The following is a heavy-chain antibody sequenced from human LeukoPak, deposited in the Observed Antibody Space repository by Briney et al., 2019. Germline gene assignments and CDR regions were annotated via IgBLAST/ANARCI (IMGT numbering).Heavy chain of an antibody. CDR1: GSTFSSYG. J-gene: IGHJ6*03. V-gene: IGHV3-30*02. Sequence: GGSLRLSCAASGSTFSSYGMHWVRQAPGKGLEWVAFIRYDGSNKYYADSVKGRFTISRDNSKNSLYLQMNSLRTEDTALYYCARGQDYMDVWGKGTTVTISS. CDR2: IRYDGSNK. CDR3: ARGQDYMDV.